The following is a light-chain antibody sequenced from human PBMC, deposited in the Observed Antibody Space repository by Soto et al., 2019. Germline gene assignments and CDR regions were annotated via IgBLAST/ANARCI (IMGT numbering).Light chain of an antibody. CDR3: QQRSNWPLT. Sequence: PGERATLSCRASQSISSHLAWYQQKPGQAPRLLIYDASNRAPGIPARFSGSGSGTDFTLTISSLEPEDFAVYYCQQRSNWPLTFGGGTKVEIK. CDR1: QSISSH. CDR2: DAS. V-gene: IGKV3-11*01. J-gene: IGKJ4*01.